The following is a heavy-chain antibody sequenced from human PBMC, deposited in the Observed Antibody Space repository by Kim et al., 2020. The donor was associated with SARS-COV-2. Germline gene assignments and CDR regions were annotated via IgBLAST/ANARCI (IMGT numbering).Heavy chain of an antibody. Sequence: GGSLRLSCAASGFTFSSYSMNWVRQAPGKGLEWVSYISSSSSTIYYADSVKGRFTISRDNAKNSLYLQMNSLRDEDTAVYYCARYTQTVPAANYYYYGMDVWGQGTTVTVSS. CDR1: GFTFSSYS. CDR3: ARYTQTVPAANYYYYGMDV. CDR2: ISSSSSTI. V-gene: IGHV3-48*02. J-gene: IGHJ6*02. D-gene: IGHD2-2*01.